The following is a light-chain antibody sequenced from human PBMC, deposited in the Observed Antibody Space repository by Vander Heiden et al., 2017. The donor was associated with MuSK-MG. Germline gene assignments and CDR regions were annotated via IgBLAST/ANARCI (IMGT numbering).Light chain of an antibody. V-gene: IGKV1-39*01. J-gene: IGKJ2*01. Sequence: IQMTEYPPSLSASVGDRVTITCRGSQSISSYLNWYQQKPGKAPKLLIYAASSLQSGVPSRFSGSGSGTDFTLTISSLQPEDSATYYCQQRDSIPYTFGQGTKLEIK. CDR2: AAS. CDR3: QQRDSIPYT. CDR1: QSISSY.